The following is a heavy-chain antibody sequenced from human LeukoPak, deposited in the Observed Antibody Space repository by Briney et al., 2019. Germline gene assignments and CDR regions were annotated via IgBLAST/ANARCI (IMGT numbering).Heavy chain of an antibody. V-gene: IGHV3-11*04. D-gene: IGHD3-10*01. CDR1: GFTFSDFY. J-gene: IGHJ6*03. CDR3: AREEGITMVRGVKYYYYYYMDV. Sequence: GGSLRLSCAASGFTFSDFYMSWIRQAPGKGLEWVSYISSGGSITHYADSVKGRFTISRDNAKNSLYLQMNSLRAEDTAVYYCAREEGITMVRGVKYYYYYYMDVWGKGTTVTVSS. CDR2: ISSGGSIT.